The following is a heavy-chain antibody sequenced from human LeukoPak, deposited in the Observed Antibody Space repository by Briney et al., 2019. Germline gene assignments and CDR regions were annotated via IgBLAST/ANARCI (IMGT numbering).Heavy chain of an antibody. Sequence: GASVKVSCKASGYTVTGYYMHWVRQAPGQGLEWMGWINPNSGGTNYAQKFQGRVTMTRDTSISTAYMELSRLRSDDTAVYYCAREKSETVAAAGTPGAFDIWGQGTMVTVSS. V-gene: IGHV1-2*02. J-gene: IGHJ3*02. CDR2: INPNSGGT. CDR1: GYTVTGYY. D-gene: IGHD6-13*01. CDR3: AREKSETVAAAGTPGAFDI.